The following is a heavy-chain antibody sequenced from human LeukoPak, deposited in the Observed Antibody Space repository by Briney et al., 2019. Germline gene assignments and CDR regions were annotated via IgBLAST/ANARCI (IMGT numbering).Heavy chain of an antibody. CDR3: ATQVREVILRFEY. CDR2: FDPEDDGT. CDR1: GYTLSELS. Sequence: ASVKVSCKVSGYTLSELSMHWVRQAPGKGLEWMGGFDPEDDGTIYAQKFQGRVTMTEDTSTDTAYMELSSLRSEDTAVYYCATQVREVILRFEYWGQGTLVTVSS. J-gene: IGHJ4*02. V-gene: IGHV1-24*01. D-gene: IGHD3-10*01.